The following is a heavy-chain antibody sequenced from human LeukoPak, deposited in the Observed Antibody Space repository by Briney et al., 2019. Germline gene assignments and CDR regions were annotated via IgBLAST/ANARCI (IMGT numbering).Heavy chain of an antibody. D-gene: IGHD5-24*01. CDR2: IYYSRGT. V-gene: IGHV4-59*08. Sequence: PSETLSLTCTVSGGSISSYYWSWIRQPPGKGLEWIGYIYYSRGTNYNPSLKSRVTISVDTPKNQFSLKLSSVTAADTAVYYCARHGGDGYNPDYWGQGTLVTVSS. J-gene: IGHJ4*02. CDR3: ARHGGDGYNPDY. CDR1: GGSISSYY.